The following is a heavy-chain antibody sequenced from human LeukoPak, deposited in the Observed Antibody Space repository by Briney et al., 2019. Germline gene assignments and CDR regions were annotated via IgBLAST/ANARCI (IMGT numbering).Heavy chain of an antibody. J-gene: IGHJ4*02. V-gene: IGHV3-48*04. CDR3: ARRRVLSVARALDY. CDR2: ISGTTDTI. CDR1: GFTFNSFT. Sequence: GGSLRLSCAATGFTFNSFTMNWVRQAPGKGLEWVSSISGTTDTIYYADSVKGRFTISRNNANNSVSLQMNSLRPEDTAVYFCARRRVLSVARALDYWGQGTLVTVSS. D-gene: IGHD4/OR15-4a*01.